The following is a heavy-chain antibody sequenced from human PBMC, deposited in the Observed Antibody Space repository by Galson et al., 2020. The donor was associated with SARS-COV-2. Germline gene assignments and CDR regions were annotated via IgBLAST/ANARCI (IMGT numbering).Heavy chain of an antibody. Sequence: GGSLRLSCAASGFTFSSYAMSWVRQAPGKGLEWVSAISGSGGSTYYADSVKGRFTISRDNSKNTLYLQMNSLRAEDTAVYYCAKDAPLDYGDYNPPVLPYYYYGMDVWGQGTTVTVSS. D-gene: IGHD4-17*01. CDR1: GFTFSSYA. V-gene: IGHV3-23*01. J-gene: IGHJ6*02. CDR3: AKDAPLDYGDYNPPVLPYYYYGMDV. CDR2: ISGSGGST.